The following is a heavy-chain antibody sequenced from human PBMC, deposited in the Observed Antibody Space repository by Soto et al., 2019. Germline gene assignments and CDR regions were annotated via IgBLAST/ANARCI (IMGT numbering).Heavy chain of an antibody. V-gene: IGHV1-69*01. CDR3: ARSQGSSTSLEIYYYYCYGMDV. CDR2: IIPISGTA. D-gene: IGHD2-2*01. Sequence: QVQLVQSGAEVKKPGSSVKVSCKASGGTFSSYAISWVRQAPGQGLEWMGGIIPISGTANYAQKFQRRFTNTADESASTAYMELSSPRSEDTAVYYCARSQGSSTSLEIYYYYCYGMDVWGQGTTVTVSS. J-gene: IGHJ6*02. CDR1: GGTFSSYA.